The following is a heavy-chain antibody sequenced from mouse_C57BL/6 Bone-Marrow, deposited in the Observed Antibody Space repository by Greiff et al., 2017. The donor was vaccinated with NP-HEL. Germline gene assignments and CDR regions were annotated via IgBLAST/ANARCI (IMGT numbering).Heavy chain of an antibody. V-gene: IGHV1-82*01. CDR1: GYAFSSSW. CDR2: IYPGDGDT. J-gene: IGHJ2*01. D-gene: IGHD2-5*01. CDR3: ARDYSNYVYFDY. Sequence: QVQLQQSGPELVKPGASVKISCKASGYAFSSSWMNWVKQRPGKGLEWIGRIYPGDGDTNYNGKFKGKATLTADKSSSTAYMQLSSLTSEDSAVYFCARDYSNYVYFDYWGQGTTLTVSS.